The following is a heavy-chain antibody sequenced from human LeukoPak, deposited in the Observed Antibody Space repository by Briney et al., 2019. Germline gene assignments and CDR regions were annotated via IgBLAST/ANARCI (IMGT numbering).Heavy chain of an antibody. D-gene: IGHD3-3*01. CDR2: INADGSTT. CDR1: GSGFTFNNYW. Sequence: GGSLRLSCAASGSGFTFNNYWMHWVRQAPGKGLVWVSRINADGSTTSYADSVRGRFTISRDNAKNTLYLQMNSLKTEDTAVYYCTSSRGYDFWSGSVGAFDIWGQGTMVTVSS. J-gene: IGHJ3*02. CDR3: TSSRGYDFWSGSVGAFDI. V-gene: IGHV3-74*01.